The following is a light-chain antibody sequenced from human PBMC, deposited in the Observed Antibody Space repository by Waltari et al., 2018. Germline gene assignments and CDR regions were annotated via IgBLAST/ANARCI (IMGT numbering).Light chain of an antibody. CDR2: EVR. Sequence: HSALIQPASVSGSPGPSIPISCPGPSSDVCGYNFAPWYQHHPGKAPKLLIYEVRDRPSGVSSRFFGSKTGNRASLTISGLLPEDEADYFCTSYTASSTLVFGGGTKVTVL. CDR1: SSDVCGYNF. CDR3: TSYTASSTLV. J-gene: IGLJ3*02. V-gene: IGLV2-14*01.